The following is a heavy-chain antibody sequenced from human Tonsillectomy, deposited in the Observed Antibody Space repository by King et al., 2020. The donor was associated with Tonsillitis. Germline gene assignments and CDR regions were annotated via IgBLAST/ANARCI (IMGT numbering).Heavy chain of an antibody. CDR3: ARVTKEGYNYGDLYFDY. CDR1: GFTASSYY. Sequence: VQLVESGGGLVQPGGSLRLSCAASGFTASSYYMSWVRQAPGKGLEWVSVIYSGDNTFYADSVKGRFTISRHNSQNTLYLQMKSLIGEDTAVYYCARVTKEGYNYGDLYFDYWGQGTLVTVSS. D-gene: IGHD5-24*01. CDR2: IYSGDNT. V-gene: IGHV3-53*04. J-gene: IGHJ4*02.